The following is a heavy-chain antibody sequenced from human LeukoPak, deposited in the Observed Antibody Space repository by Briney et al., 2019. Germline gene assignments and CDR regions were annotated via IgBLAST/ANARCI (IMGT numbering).Heavy chain of an antibody. V-gene: IGHV3-7*05. Sequence: GGSLRLSCAASGFTFSSYWMNWVRQAPGKGLEWVANMKQDGSERYYVDSVKGRFTISRDNSKNTLYLQMSSLRAEDSAVYYCAKRGGYETMAAFDYWGQGTLVTVSS. CDR2: MKQDGSER. CDR3: AKRGGYETMAAFDY. CDR1: GFTFSSYW. D-gene: IGHD3-10*01. J-gene: IGHJ4*02.